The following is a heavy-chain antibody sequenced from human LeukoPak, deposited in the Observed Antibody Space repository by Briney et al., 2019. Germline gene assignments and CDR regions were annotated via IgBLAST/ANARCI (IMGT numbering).Heavy chain of an antibody. V-gene: IGHV3-30-3*01. CDR2: ISYDGSRQ. CDR1: GFTFTYYA. CDR3: ARGLYYYDSSGYPD. J-gene: IGHJ4*02. D-gene: IGHD3-22*01. Sequence: GGSLRLSCAASGFTFTYYAMHWVRQAPGKGLELVALISYDGSRQYYADSVKGRFTISRDNSKNTLYLQMNSLRTEDTAVYYCARGLYYYDSSGYPDWGQGTLVTVSS.